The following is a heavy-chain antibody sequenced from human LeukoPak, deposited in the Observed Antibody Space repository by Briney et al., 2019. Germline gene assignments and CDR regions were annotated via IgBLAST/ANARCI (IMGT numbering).Heavy chain of an antibody. CDR2: INHSGST. J-gene: IGHJ5*02. Sequence: PSETLSLTCAVYGESFSGYYWSWIRQPPGKGLEWIGEINHSGSTNYNPSLKSRVTISVDTSKNQFSLKLSSVTAADTAVYYCARGRRYSSSWYGGPNWFDPWGQGTLVTVSS. CDR1: GESFSGYY. V-gene: IGHV4-34*01. D-gene: IGHD6-13*01. CDR3: ARGRRYSSSWYGGPNWFDP.